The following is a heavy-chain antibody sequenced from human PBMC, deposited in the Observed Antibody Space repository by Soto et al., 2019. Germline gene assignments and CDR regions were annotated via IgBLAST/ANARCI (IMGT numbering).Heavy chain of an antibody. J-gene: IGHJ6*02. CDR3: ARDLVMDV. D-gene: IGHD2-8*02. CDR1: GYTFTSYA. CDR2: INADNGNT. Sequence: QVQLVQSGAEVKKPGASVKVSCKASGYTFTSYAMHWVRQAPGQRLEWMGWINADNGNTKYSHKLQGRVTINSYTSASNATMELRSPRSDDTAVYYCARDLVMDVWGQGTTVTVSS. V-gene: IGHV1-3*01.